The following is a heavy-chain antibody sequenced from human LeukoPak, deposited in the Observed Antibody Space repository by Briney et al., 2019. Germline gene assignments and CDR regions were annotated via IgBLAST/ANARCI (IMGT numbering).Heavy chain of an antibody. V-gene: IGHV1-2*02. CDR3: ARDLGISGWYAPPLGYFDY. J-gene: IGHJ4*02. D-gene: IGHD6-19*01. CDR1: GYTFTGNY. CDR2: IDPNSGGT. Sequence: ASVKVSCKASGYTFTGNYMHWVRQAPGQGLEWMGWIDPNSGGTNYAQKFQGRVTMTRDTSISTTYMELSRLRSDDTAVYYCARDLGISGWYAPPLGYFDYWGQGTLVTVSS.